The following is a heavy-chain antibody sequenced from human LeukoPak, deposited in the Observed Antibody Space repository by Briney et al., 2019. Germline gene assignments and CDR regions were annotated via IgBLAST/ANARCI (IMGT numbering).Heavy chain of an antibody. V-gene: IGHV3-48*03. Sequence: TGGSLRLSCAASGFSFSSYEINWVRQAPGKGLEWVSYISSSGSTMFYADSVKGRFTISRDNAKNSLYLQMNSLRAEDTAVYYCARSGLGWDCWGQGTLVTVSS. J-gene: IGHJ4*02. CDR1: GFSFSSYE. CDR3: ARSGLGWDC. CDR2: ISSSGSTM. D-gene: IGHD6-19*01.